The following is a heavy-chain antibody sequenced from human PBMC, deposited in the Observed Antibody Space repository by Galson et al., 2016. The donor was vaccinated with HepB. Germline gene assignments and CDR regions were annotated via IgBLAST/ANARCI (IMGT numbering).Heavy chain of an antibody. CDR2: IYYSGFT. J-gene: IGHJ6*02. Sequence: SETLSLTCTVSGASVSSGSYYWSWIRQPPGKGLEWIGYIYYSGFTNYNPSLKSRVTISLDTSKSQFSLNLSPVTAADTAVYYCARDRRGYCSNGVCNHYGVDVWGQGTTVTVSS. CDR1: GASVSSGSYY. D-gene: IGHD2-8*01. V-gene: IGHV4-61*01. CDR3: ARDRRGYCSNGVCNHYGVDV.